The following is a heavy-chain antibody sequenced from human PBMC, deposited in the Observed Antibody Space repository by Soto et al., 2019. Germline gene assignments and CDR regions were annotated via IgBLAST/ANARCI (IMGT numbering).Heavy chain of an antibody. CDR2: IYHSGST. D-gene: IGHD6-6*01. CDR3: ARELIADRRFDP. V-gene: IGHV4-31*11. J-gene: IGHJ5*02. CDR1: GGSISSGGYS. Sequence: SETLSLTCAVSGGSISSGGYSWSWIRQPPGKGLEWIGCIYHSGSTYYNPSLKSRVTISLDTSKKQFSLKVASVTAADTAVYYCARELIADRRFDPWGQGTLVTVSS.